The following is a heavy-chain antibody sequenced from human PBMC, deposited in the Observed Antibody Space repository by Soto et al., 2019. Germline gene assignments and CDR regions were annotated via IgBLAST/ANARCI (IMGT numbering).Heavy chain of an antibody. J-gene: IGHJ4*02. V-gene: IGHV3-30*18. Sequence: GGSLRLSCAVSGFIFSNYGMHWVRQAPGKGLEWVAVISYDGSNKFYSDSVKGRFTISRDSSKNTLYLQMNSLRPEDTAVYYCAKVETLGDTAMVDAWDSWGQGTLVTVSS. CDR1: GFIFSNYG. CDR2: ISYDGSNK. CDR3: AKVETLGDTAMVDAWDS. D-gene: IGHD5-18*01.